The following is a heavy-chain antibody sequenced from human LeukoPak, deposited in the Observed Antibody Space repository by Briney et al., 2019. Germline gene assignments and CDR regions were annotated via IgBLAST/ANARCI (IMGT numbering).Heavy chain of an antibody. V-gene: IGHV1-18*01. CDR3: AKGYCSSTSCHDLDAFDI. CDR2: ISAYNGNT. D-gene: IGHD2-2*01. CDR1: GYTFTSYG. Sequence: ASVKVSCKASGYTFTSYGISWVRQAPGQGLEWMGWISAYNGNTNYAQKLQGRVTMTTDTSTSTAYMELRSLRAEDTAAYYCAKGYCSSTSCHDLDAFDIWGQGTMVTVSS. J-gene: IGHJ3*02.